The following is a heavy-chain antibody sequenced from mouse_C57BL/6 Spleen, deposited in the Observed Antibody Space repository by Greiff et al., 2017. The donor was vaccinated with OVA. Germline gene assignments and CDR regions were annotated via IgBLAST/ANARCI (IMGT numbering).Heavy chain of an antibody. CDR1: GFTFNTYA. J-gene: IGHJ3*01. D-gene: IGHD3-2*02. CDR3: GGDSSGYVWFAY. CDR2: ISSISSNIAS. V-gene: IGHV10-3*01. Sequence: EVQLVESGGGLVQPKGSLKLSCAASGFTFNTYAMHWVRQAPGKGLEWVARISSISSNIASSYAVSVKDRFTISRDESQNKLYLQMNSLKTEDAAMYYCGGDSSGYVWFAYWGQGTLVTVSA.